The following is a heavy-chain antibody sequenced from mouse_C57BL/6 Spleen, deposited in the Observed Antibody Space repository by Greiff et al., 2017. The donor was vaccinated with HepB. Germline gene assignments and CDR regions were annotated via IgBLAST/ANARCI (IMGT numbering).Heavy chain of an antibody. Sequence: VQLQQSGAELVRPGASVTLSCKASGYTFTDYEMHWVKQTPVHGLEWIGAIDPETGGTAYNQKFKGKAILTADKSSSTAYMELRSLTSEDSAVYYCTRQLQFAYGGQGTLVTVSA. D-gene: IGHD2-1*01. CDR2: IDPETGGT. J-gene: IGHJ3*01. V-gene: IGHV1-15*01. CDR1: GYTFTDYE. CDR3: TRQLQFAY.